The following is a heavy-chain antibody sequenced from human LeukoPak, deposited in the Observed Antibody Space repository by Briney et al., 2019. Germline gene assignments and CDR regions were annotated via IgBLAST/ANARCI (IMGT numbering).Heavy chain of an antibody. Sequence: GTSVKVSCKASGYTFTSYGISWVRQAPGQGLEWMGWISAYNGNTNYAQKLQGRVTMTTDTSTSTAYMELRSLRSDDTAVYYCARDRGPSIAAHYPRQFDPWGQGTLVTVSS. D-gene: IGHD6-6*01. J-gene: IGHJ5*02. V-gene: IGHV1-18*01. CDR1: GYTFTSYG. CDR3: ARDRGPSIAAHYPRQFDP. CDR2: ISAYNGNT.